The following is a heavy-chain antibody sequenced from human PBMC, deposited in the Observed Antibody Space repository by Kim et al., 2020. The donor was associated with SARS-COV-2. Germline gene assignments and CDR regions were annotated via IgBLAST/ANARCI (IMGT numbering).Heavy chain of an antibody. CDR1: GFTFSSYG. Sequence: GGSLRLSCAASGFTFSSYGMHWVRQAPGKGLEWVAVIWYDGSNKYYADSVKGRFTISRDNSKNTLYLQMNSLRAEDTAVYYCARDSSGRDLDYWGQGTLVTVSS. D-gene: IGHD6-19*01. V-gene: IGHV3-33*01. CDR3: ARDSSGRDLDY. CDR2: IWYDGSNK. J-gene: IGHJ4*02.